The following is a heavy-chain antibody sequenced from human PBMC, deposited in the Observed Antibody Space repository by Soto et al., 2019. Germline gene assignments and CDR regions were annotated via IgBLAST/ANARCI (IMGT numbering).Heavy chain of an antibody. J-gene: IGHJ4*02. V-gene: IGHV4-59*01. D-gene: IGHD2-15*01. CDR3: ARAHAPTLPFDY. Sequence: SETLSLTCTVSGGSIRNVYWSWIRQPPGKGLEWIGFIFRSGNAKYNPSLKSRVTMSVDTSKNQFSLSLDSVTAADTAVYFCARAHAPTLPFDYWGQGTLVTVSS. CDR2: IFRSGNA. CDR1: GGSIRNVY.